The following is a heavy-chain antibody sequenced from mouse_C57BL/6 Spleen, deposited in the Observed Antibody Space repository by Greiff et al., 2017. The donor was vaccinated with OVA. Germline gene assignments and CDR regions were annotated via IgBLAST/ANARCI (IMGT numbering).Heavy chain of an antibody. V-gene: IGHV1-62-2*01. J-gene: IGHJ4*01. CDR1: GYTFTEYT. Sequence: LVESGAELVKPGASVKLSCKASGYTFTEYTIHWVKQRSGQGLEWIGWFYPGSGSIKYNEKFKDKATLTADKSSSTVYMELSRLTSEDSAVYFCARHEEGYGKSVLYAMDYWGQGTSVTVSS. CDR2: FYPGSGSI. CDR3: ARHEEGYGKSVLYAMDY. D-gene: IGHD2-10*02.